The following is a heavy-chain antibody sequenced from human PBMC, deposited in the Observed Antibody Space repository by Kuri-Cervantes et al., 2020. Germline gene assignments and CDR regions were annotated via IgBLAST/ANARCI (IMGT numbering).Heavy chain of an antibody. D-gene: IGHD6-19*01. J-gene: IGHJ6*02. CDR3: AKEHTVAVAGWNYYYGMDV. V-gene: IGHV3-30*18. Sequence: LSLTCAASGFTFSSYGMHWVRQAPGKGLEWVAVISYDGSNKYYADSVKGRFTISRDNSKNTLYLQMNSLRAEDTAVYYCAKEHTVAVAGWNYYYGMDVWGQGTTVTVSS. CDR2: ISYDGSNK. CDR1: GFTFSSYG.